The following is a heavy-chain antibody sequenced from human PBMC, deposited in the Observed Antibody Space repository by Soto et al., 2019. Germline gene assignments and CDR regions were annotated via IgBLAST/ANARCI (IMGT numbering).Heavy chain of an antibody. CDR1: GGSISSYY. CDR3: ARYNGYSYGYTLDQ. Sequence: PSETLSLTCTVSGGSISSYYWSWIRQPPGKGLEWIGYIYYSGSTTYNPSLKSRVTISVDTSKNQSSLKLSSVTAADTAVYYCARYNGYSYGYTLDQWGQGTLVTVSS. J-gene: IGHJ4*02. D-gene: IGHD5-18*01. V-gene: IGHV4-59*01. CDR2: IYYSGST.